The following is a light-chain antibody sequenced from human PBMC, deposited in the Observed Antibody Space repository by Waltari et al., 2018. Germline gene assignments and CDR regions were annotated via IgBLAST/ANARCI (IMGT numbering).Light chain of an antibody. Sequence: EIVLTQSPATLSLSPGERATLPCRASQSVGRFLAWYQQKPGQAPRLLIYDASNRATGIPARFSGDGSGTDFTLTITSLEPEDFAVYYCQQRSSWLTFGGGTKVEIK. V-gene: IGKV3-11*01. CDR1: QSVGRF. CDR2: DAS. CDR3: QQRSSWLT. J-gene: IGKJ4*01.